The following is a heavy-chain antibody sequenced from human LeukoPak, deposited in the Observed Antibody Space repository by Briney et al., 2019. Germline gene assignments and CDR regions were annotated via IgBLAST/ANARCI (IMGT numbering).Heavy chain of an antibody. CDR3: ALGDVVVPAAN. J-gene: IGHJ4*02. Sequence: SETLSLTCAVYGGSFSGYYWSWIRQPPGKGLEWIGEINHSGSTNYNPSLKSRVTISVDTSKNQFSLKLSSVTAADTAVYYCALGDVVVPAANWGQGTCHRLL. D-gene: IGHD2-2*01. V-gene: IGHV4-34*01. CDR1: GGSFSGYY. CDR2: INHSGST.